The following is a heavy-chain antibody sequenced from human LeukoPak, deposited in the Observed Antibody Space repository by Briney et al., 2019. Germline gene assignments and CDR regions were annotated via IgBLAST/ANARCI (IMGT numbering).Heavy chain of an antibody. CDR3: ARGAYCSSTSCYVSFDY. V-gene: IGHV4-34*01. Sequence: SETLSLTCAVYGGSFSGYYWSWIRQPPGKGLEWIGEINHSGSTNYNPSLKSRVTISVDTSKNQFPLKLSSVTAADTAVYYCARGAYCSSTSCYVSFDYWGQGTLVTVSS. D-gene: IGHD2-2*01. CDR2: INHSGST. CDR1: GGSFSGYY. J-gene: IGHJ4*02.